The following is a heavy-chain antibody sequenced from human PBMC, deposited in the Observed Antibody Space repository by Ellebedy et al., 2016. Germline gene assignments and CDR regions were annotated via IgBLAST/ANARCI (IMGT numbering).Heavy chain of an antibody. V-gene: IGHV3-74*01. Sequence: GGSLRLSCAASGFTFSSYSMNWVRQAPGKGLEWVSRVNSDGTTTTYAAPVKGRFTISRDNTKNTLSLQMNSLRVEDTAVYYCSRDLVDWGQGILVTVSS. CDR3: SRDLVD. CDR2: VNSDGTTT. D-gene: IGHD3-9*01. J-gene: IGHJ4*02. CDR1: GFTFSSYS.